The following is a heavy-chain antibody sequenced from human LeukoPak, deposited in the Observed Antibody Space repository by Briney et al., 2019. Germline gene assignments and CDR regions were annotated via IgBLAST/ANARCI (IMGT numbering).Heavy chain of an antibody. Sequence: GGSLRLSCAASGFTFSDYSMNWVRQAPGKGLEWISYVGISSGNTKYADSVKGRFTISGDSAKNSVFLQMNSLRVEDTAVYYCARDHRYAFDNWGQGTLVTVTS. CDR2: VGISSGNT. D-gene: IGHD5-12*01. J-gene: IGHJ4*02. V-gene: IGHV3-48*04. CDR3: ARDHRYAFDN. CDR1: GFTFSDYS.